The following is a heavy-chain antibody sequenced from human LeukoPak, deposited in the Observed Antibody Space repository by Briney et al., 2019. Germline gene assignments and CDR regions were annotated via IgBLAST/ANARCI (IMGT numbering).Heavy chain of an antibody. CDR3: ANLNLIPGEDYFDY. V-gene: IGHV3-48*04. CDR2: ISTSSTI. Sequence: QPGGSLRLSCAASGFTFSTSSFNWVRQAPGKGLEWISYISTSSTINYADSVRGRFTISRDNAKSSLSLQMNSLRAEDTAVYYCANLNLIPGEDYFDYWGQGTLVSVSS. D-gene: IGHD2-21*01. CDR1: GFTFSTSS. J-gene: IGHJ4*02.